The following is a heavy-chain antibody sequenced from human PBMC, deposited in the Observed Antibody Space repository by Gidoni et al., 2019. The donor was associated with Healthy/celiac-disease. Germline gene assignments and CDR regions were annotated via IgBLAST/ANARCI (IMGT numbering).Heavy chain of an antibody. V-gene: IGHV3-15*01. CDR2: IKSKTDGGTT. Sequence: MSWVRQAPGKGLEWVGRIKSKTDGGTTDYAAPVKGRFTISRDDSKNTLYLQMNSLKTEDTAVYYCTTDGALGLRRKVGATWRRAFDIWGQGTMVTVSS. D-gene: IGHD1-26*01. J-gene: IGHJ3*02. CDR3: TTDGALGLRRKVGATWRRAFDI.